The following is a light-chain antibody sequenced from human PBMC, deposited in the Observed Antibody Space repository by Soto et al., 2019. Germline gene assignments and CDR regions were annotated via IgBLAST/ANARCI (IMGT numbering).Light chain of an antibody. CDR3: QQYNSYPLT. CDR2: DAS. V-gene: IGKV1-5*01. Sequence: DIQMTQSPSTLSASVGDRVTITCRASQSISSWLAWYQKKPGKAPKLLIYDASSLESGVPSRCSGSGSGTEFTLTISSLQPDDFATYYGQQYNSYPLTFGGGTKVESK. J-gene: IGKJ4*01. CDR1: QSISSW.